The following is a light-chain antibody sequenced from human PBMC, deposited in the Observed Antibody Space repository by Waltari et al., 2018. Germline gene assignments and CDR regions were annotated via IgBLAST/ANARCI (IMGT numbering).Light chain of an antibody. CDR3: SSRELSGHVV. V-gene: IGLV3-19*01. J-gene: IGLJ2*01. CDR2: GKN. CDR1: ILRTYY. Sequence: SSDLTQDPAVSVALGQTVRITCQGDILRTYYGNWCRQKPGQPPELVIYGKNNRPSGIPDRFSSSSSGNTASSIITWAQTEDEADYYCSSRELSGHVVFGGGTRLTVL.